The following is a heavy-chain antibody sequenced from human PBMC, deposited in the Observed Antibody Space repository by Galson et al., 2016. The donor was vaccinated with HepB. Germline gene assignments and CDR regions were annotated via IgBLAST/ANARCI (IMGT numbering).Heavy chain of an antibody. CDR3: ARAHGRGWVTLMDV. CDR2: IIPMFGTG. V-gene: IGHV1-69*13. D-gene: IGHD6-19*01. CDR1: GGTFSSYA. Sequence: SVKVSCKASGGTFSSYAINWVREAPGQGLEWMGGIIPMFGTGNYVQQFQGRATITADESTTTAYMALSRLRSEDTAVYYCARAHGRGWVTLMDVWGQGTTVTVS. J-gene: IGHJ6*02.